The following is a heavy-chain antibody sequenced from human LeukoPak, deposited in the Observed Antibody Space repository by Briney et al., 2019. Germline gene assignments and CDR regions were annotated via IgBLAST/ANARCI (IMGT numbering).Heavy chain of an antibody. Sequence: PGGSLRLSCAASGFPFSAYSMNWVRPAPGKGLEWISYIGISSGNTKYADSVKGRFTISGDNAKNSLYLQMNSLRVEDTAVYYCARDHNYAFDNWGQGTLVTASS. V-gene: IGHV3-11*06. CDR2: IGISSGNT. CDR3: ARDHNYAFDN. D-gene: IGHD1-1*01. CDR1: GFPFSAYS. J-gene: IGHJ4*02.